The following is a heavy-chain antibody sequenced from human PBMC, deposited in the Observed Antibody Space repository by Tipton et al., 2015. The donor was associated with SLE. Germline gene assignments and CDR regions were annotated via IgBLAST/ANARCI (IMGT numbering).Heavy chain of an antibody. V-gene: IGHV4-39*07. Sequence: TLSLTCTVSGGSISISAYYWGWIRQPPGRGLEWIGNTYYSEATYYNPSLKSRVTMSIDTPKNQFSLKLTSVTAADTAVYYCARGALFSVTGLHRRYFDLWGRGTLVIVSS. D-gene: IGHD2-21*02. CDR2: TYYSEAT. CDR1: GGSISISAYY. J-gene: IGHJ2*01. CDR3: ARGALFSVTGLHRRYFDL.